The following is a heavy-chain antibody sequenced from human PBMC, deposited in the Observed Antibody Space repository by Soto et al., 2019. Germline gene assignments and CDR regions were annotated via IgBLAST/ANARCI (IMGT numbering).Heavy chain of an antibody. CDR2: IHYSGNA. Sequence: SETLSLTCTVSGGSITSSGYHWGWIRQPPGKRLEWIGTIHYSGNAYYNPSLKSRVTVSVDTSNNRFSLKLTSVTAADTAVYFWGRHPGPSIWSPIDYWGQETLVTVP. CDR3: GRHPGPSIWSPIDY. D-gene: IGHD6-6*01. CDR1: GGSITSSGYH. J-gene: IGHJ4*02. V-gene: IGHV4-39*01.